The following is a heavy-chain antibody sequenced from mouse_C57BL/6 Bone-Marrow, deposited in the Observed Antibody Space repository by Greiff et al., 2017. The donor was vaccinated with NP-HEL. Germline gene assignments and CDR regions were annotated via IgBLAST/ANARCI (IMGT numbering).Heavy chain of an antibody. CDR3: ARLMTMMEGAMDY. CDR1: GYTFTSYW. J-gene: IGHJ4*01. CDR2: INPSSGYT. Sequence: QVHVKQSGAELAKPGASVKLSCKASGYTFTSYWMHWVKQRPGQGLEWIGYINPSSGYTKYNQKFKDKATLTADKSSSTAYMQLSSLTYEDSAVYYCARLMTMMEGAMDYWGQGTSVTVSS. D-gene: IGHD2-3*01. V-gene: IGHV1-7*01.